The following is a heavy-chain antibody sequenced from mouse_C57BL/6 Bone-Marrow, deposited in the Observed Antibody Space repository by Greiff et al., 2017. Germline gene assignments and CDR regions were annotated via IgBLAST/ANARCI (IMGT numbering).Heavy chain of an antibody. Sequence: VQLQQPGAELVRPGTSVKLSCKASGYTFTSYWMHWVKQRPGQGLEWIGVIDPSDSYTNYNQKFKGKATLTVDTSSSTAYMQLSSLTSEDSAVYYCARPGSGYGWYFDVWGTGTTVTVSS. CDR1: GYTFTSYW. CDR3: ARPGSGYGWYFDV. J-gene: IGHJ1*03. CDR2: IDPSDSYT. V-gene: IGHV1-59*01. D-gene: IGHD1-1*01.